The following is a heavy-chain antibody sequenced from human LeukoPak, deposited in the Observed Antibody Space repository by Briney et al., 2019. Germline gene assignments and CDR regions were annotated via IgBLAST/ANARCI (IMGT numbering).Heavy chain of an antibody. CDR3: ARLTAGVVVAAHHVVEAKLYHYFDY. CDR1: GYTFTSYG. Sequence: ASVKVSCKAPGYTFTSYGISWVRQAPGQGLEWMGWISAYNGNTNYAQKLQGRVTMTTDTSTSTAYMELRSLRSDDTAVYYCARLTAGVVVAAHHVVEAKLYHYFDYWGQGTLVTVSS. J-gene: IGHJ4*02. V-gene: IGHV1-18*01. D-gene: IGHD2-15*01. CDR2: ISAYNGNT.